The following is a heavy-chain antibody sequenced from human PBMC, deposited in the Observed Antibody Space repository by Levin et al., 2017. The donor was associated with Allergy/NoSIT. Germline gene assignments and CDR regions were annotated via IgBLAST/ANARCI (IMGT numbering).Heavy chain of an antibody. CDR3: ARHVAAAGTKGGFDP. Sequence: SETLSLTCTVSGGSISSSSYYWGWIRQPPGKGLEWIGSIYYSGSTYYNPSLKSRVTISVDTSKNQFSLKLSSVTAADTAVYYCARHVAAAGTKGGFDPWGQGTLVTVSS. CDR2: IYYSGST. D-gene: IGHD6-13*01. J-gene: IGHJ5*02. V-gene: IGHV4-39*01. CDR1: GGSISSSSYY.